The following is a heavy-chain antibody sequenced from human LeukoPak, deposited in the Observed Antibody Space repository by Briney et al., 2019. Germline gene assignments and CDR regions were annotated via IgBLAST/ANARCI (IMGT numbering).Heavy chain of an antibody. Sequence: GESLRLPCAASGFTFSDYYMSWTRHAPGKGLEWGSYISSSGSTIYYADSVKGRFTISRDNAKNSLYLQMNRLRAEDTAVYYCARDSIVRGNIGNDMDVWGKGTTVTVSS. CDR3: ARDSIVRGNIGNDMDV. J-gene: IGHJ6*03. V-gene: IGHV3-11*01. CDR1: GFTFSDYY. CDR2: ISSSGSTI. D-gene: IGHD2-8*01.